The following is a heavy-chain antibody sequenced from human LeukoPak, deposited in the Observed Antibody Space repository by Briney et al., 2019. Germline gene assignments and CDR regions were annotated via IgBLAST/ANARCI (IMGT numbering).Heavy chain of an antibody. Sequence: GGSLRLSCAASGFTFSSTWMSWVRQAPGKGLEWVSAISGSGGSTYYADSVKGRFTISRDNSKNTLYLQMNSLRAEDTAVYYCAKVKFGEDYWDFDYWGQGTLVTVSS. D-gene: IGHD3-10*01. V-gene: IGHV3-23*01. CDR2: ISGSGGST. CDR1: GFTFSSTW. CDR3: AKVKFGEDYWDFDY. J-gene: IGHJ4*02.